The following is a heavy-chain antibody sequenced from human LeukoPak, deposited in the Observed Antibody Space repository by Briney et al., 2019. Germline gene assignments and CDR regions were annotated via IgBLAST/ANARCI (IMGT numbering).Heavy chain of an antibody. D-gene: IGHD3-22*01. CDR1: GFTFSSYS. V-gene: IGHV3-21*01. Sequence: PGGSLRLSCAASGFTFSSYSMNWVRQAPGKGLEWVSSISSSSSYIYYADSVKGRFTISRDNAKNSLYLQMNSLRAEDTAVYYCARSLVVATYYYYGMDVWGHGTMVTVSS. CDR3: ARSLVVATYYYYGMDV. CDR2: ISSSSSYI. J-gene: IGHJ6*02.